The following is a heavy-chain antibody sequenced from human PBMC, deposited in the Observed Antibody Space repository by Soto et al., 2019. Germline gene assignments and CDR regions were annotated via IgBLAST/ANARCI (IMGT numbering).Heavy chain of an antibody. CDR2: IYYSGST. CDR3: ARGTSRGGYSGYAVWFDP. D-gene: IGHD5-12*01. V-gene: IGHV4-31*03. J-gene: IGHJ5*02. CDR1: GGSISSGGYY. Sequence: SETLSLTCTVSGGSISSGGYYWSWIRQHPGKGLEWIGYIYYSGSTYYNPSLKSRVTISVDTSKNQFSLKLSSVTAADTAVYYCARGTSRGGYSGYAVWFDPWGQGTLVTVSS.